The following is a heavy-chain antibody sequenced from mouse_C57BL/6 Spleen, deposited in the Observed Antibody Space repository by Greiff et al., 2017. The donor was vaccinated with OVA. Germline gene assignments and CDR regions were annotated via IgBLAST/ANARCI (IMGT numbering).Heavy chain of an antibody. CDR2: IYPGSGST. D-gene: IGHD2-12*01. J-gene: IGHJ3*01. V-gene: IGHV1-55*01. Sequence: QVHVKQPGAELVKPGASVKMSCKASGYTFTSYWITWVKQRPGQGLEWIGDIYPGSGSTNYNEKFKSKATLTVDTSSSTAYMQLSRLTSEDSAVYYCARWRDSPFAYWGQGTLVTVSA. CDR1: GYTFTSYW. CDR3: ARWRDSPFAY.